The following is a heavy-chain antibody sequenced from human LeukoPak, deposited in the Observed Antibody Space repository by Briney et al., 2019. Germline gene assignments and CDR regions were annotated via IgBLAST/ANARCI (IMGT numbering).Heavy chain of an antibody. J-gene: IGHJ4*02. V-gene: IGHV3-33*06. Sequence: PGGSLRLSCAASGFTFSSYGMHWVRQAQGKGLEWVAVIWYDGNNKYYADSVKGRFTISRDNSKNTLYLQMNSLRVEDTAVYYCAKDHCDSIGYCSSSTGWGQGTLVTVSS. D-gene: IGHD3-22*01. CDR1: GFTFSSYG. CDR3: AKDHCDSIGYCSSSTG. CDR2: IWYDGNNK.